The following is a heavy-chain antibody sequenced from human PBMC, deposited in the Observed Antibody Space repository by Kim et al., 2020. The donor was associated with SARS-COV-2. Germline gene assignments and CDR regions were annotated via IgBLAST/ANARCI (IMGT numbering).Heavy chain of an antibody. CDR3: ARLFGSPLRWVTDY. J-gene: IGHJ4*02. V-gene: IGHV1-18*01. Sequence: ASVKVSCKASGYTFTSYGISWVRQAPGQGLEWMGWISAYNGNTNYAQKLQGRVTMTTDTSTSTAYMELRSLRSDDTAVYYCARLFGSPLRWVTDYWGQGTLVTVSS. CDR2: ISAYNGNT. D-gene: IGHD3-10*02. CDR1: GYTFTSYG.